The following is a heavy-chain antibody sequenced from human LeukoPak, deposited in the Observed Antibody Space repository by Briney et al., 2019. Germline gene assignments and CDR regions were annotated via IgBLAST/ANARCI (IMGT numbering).Heavy chain of an antibody. CDR1: GGSFSGYY. CDR3: ARGSRSSTSCYLNY. J-gene: IGHJ4*02. CDR2: INHSGST. Sequence: SETLSLTCAVYGGSFSGYYWSWIRQPPGKGLEWIGEINHSGSTNYNPSLKSRVTISVDTSKNQLSLKLSSVTAADTPVYYCARGSRSSTSCYLNYWGQGTLVTVSS. V-gene: IGHV4-34*01. D-gene: IGHD2-2*01.